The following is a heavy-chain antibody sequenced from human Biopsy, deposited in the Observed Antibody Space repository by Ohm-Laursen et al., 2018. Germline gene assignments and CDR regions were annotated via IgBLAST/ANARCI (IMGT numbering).Heavy chain of an antibody. CDR1: GDTFTTSA. CDR3: ASGDIGGIGLDV. CDR2: IIPILGTV. J-gene: IGHJ6*02. V-gene: IGHV1-69*04. Sequence: SSVKVSCNASGDTFTTSAISWVRQVPGQGLDWMGRIIPILGTVDYGQNFQDRVTIRADTSTTFLELTSLRYDDTAVYYCASGDIGGIGLDVWGLGTTVTVSS. D-gene: IGHD3-10*01.